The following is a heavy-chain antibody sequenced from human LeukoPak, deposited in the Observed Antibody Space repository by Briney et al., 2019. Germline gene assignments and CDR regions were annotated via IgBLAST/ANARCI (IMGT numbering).Heavy chain of an antibody. D-gene: IGHD3-3*01. CDR3: ARASSGFWSGYAVRYYYYMDV. Sequence: PGGSLRLSCAASGLTFSNYWMSWVRQAPGKGLEWVANIKQDGSEKYYVDSVKGRFTISRDNAKNSLYLQMNSLRAEDTAVFYCARASSGFWSGYAVRYYYYMDVWGKGTTVTVSS. CDR1: GLTFSNYW. V-gene: IGHV3-7*01. CDR2: IKQDGSEK. J-gene: IGHJ6*03.